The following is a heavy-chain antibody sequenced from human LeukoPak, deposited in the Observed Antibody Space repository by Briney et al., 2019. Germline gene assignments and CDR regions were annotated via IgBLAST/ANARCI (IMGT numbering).Heavy chain of an antibody. CDR3: ARDNGTYTPSHH. CDR2: ITPLVSTT. V-gene: IGHV1-69*01. D-gene: IGHD1-26*01. J-gene: IGHJ4*02. CDR1: GGISHPYA. Sequence: SVKVSCKASGGISHPYAIAWLRQAPGQGLEWMGGITPLVSTTVYARKLQGRVAFTADEATRTVYMELRSLNSDDTAIYYCARDNGTYTPSHHWGQGTLVTVSS.